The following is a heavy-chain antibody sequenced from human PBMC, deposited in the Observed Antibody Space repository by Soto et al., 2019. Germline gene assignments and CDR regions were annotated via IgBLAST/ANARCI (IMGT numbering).Heavy chain of an antibody. J-gene: IGHJ4*02. CDR2: INAGNGNT. CDR3: ARVAGALGFDY. D-gene: IGHD2-15*01. V-gene: IGHV1-3*01. Sequence: ASVKVSCKCSGYTFTSYAIHWVRRAPGQRLECMGWINAGNGNTKYSQKFQGRVTITRDTSASTAYMELSSLRSEDTAVYYCARVAGALGFDYWGQGTLVTVSS. CDR1: GYTFTSYA.